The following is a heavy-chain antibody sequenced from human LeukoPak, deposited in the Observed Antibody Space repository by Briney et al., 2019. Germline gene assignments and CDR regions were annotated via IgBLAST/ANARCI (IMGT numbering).Heavy chain of an antibody. J-gene: IGHJ4*02. D-gene: IGHD1-26*01. CDR2: ISYDGSNK. Sequence: PGGSLRLSCAASGFTFSSYGMHWVRQAPGKGLEWVAVISYDGSNKYYADSVKGRFTISRDNSKNTLYLQMNSLRAEDTAVYYCAKAQGGSYGGPSDYWGQGTLVTVSS. V-gene: IGHV3-30*18. CDR1: GFTFSSYG. CDR3: AKAQGGSYGGPSDY.